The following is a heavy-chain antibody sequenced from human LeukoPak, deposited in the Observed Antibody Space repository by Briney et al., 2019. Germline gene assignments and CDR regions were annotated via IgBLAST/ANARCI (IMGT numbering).Heavy chain of an antibody. CDR2: INSDGTDI. CDR1: GFTFSSYA. V-gene: IGHV3-74*01. J-gene: IGHJ1*01. D-gene: IGHD3-22*01. Sequence: GGSLRLSCAASGFTFSSYAMTWVRQAPGKGLEWVARINSDGTDISYGDSVKGRFTISRDNAKNTLYLQMNSLRVEDTAVYYCARVGYYDSSNYYAYFQHWGQGTLVTVSS. CDR3: ARVGYYDSSNYYAYFQH.